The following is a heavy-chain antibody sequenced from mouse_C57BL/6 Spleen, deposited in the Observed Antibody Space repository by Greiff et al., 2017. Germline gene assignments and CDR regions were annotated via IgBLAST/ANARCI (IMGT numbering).Heavy chain of an antibody. CDR3: ARETGTWYFDV. V-gene: IGHV5-16*01. CDR1: GFTFSDYY. J-gene: IGHJ1*03. Sequence: DVHLVESEGGLVQPGSSMKLSCTASGFTFSDYYMAWVRQVPEKGLEWVANINYDGSSTYYLDSLKSRFIISRDNAKNILYLQMSSLKSEDTATYYYARETGTWYFDVWGTGTTVTVSS. CDR2: INYDGSST. D-gene: IGHD4-1*01.